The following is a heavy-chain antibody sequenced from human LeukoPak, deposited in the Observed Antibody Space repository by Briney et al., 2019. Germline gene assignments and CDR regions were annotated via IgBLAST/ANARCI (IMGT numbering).Heavy chain of an antibody. D-gene: IGHD1/OR15-1a*01. Sequence: SETLSLTCTVSGGSISSHYWSWIRQPPGKGLEWIGYIYYSGSTNYNPSLKSRVTISVDTSKNQFSLKLSSVTAADTAVYYCARYGITGTNDYFDYWGQGTLVTVSS. CDR3: ARYGITGTNDYFDY. CDR1: GGSISSHY. V-gene: IGHV4-59*11. CDR2: IYYSGST. J-gene: IGHJ4*02.